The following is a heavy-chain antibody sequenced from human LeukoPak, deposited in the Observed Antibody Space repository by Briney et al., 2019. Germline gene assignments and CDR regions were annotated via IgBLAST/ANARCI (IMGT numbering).Heavy chain of an antibody. D-gene: IGHD3-3*01. Sequence: PGGSLRLSCAASGFTFSSYGMNWVRQAPGKGLELVSYISSSVGTIYYANSVKGRFIISRDNARNSLYLQMNSLRDEDTAVYYCARDFGAPLPLWGRGTLVTLPT. CDR2: ISSSVGTI. V-gene: IGHV3-48*02. J-gene: IGHJ2*01. CDR3: ARDFGAPLPL. CDR1: GFTFSSYG.